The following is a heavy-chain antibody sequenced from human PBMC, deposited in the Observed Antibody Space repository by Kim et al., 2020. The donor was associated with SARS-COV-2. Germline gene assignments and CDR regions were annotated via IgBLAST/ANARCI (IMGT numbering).Heavy chain of an antibody. D-gene: IGHD5-18*01. CDR1: GYTFTSYG. Sequence: ASVKVSCKASGYTFTSYGISWVRQAPGQGLEWMGWISAYNGNTNYAQKLQGRVTMTTDTSTSTAYMELRSLRSDDTAVYYCARVWELGGYSYGGWGYYYGMDVWGQGTTVTVSS. CDR3: ARVWELGGYSYGGWGYYYGMDV. CDR2: ISAYNGNT. J-gene: IGHJ6*02. V-gene: IGHV1-18*04.